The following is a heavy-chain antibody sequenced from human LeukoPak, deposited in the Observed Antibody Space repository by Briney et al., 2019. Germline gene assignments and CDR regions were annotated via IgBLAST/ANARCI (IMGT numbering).Heavy chain of an antibody. Sequence: KPGGSLRLSCAASGFTFGSYSMKWVRQAPGKGLEWVSSIGSSSSYIYSGDSVKGRLNISRDNAKNSLYLQMNSLRAEDTAVYYCATTPAAKGKFLFDSWGQGTLVTVFS. D-gene: IGHD5-18*01. CDR1: GFTFGSYS. CDR2: IGSSSSYI. V-gene: IGHV3-21*01. CDR3: ATTPAAKGKFLFDS. J-gene: IGHJ4*02.